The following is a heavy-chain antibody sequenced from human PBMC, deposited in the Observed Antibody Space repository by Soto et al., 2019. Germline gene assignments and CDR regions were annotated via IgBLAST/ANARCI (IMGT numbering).Heavy chain of an antibody. D-gene: IGHD3-3*01. CDR2: ISGSGGTT. Sequence: GSLRLSCATSGFTFRNYAMSWVRQAPGEGLEWVAVISGSGGTTYYADSMKGRFNISRDNSKNTLSLQMNSLRVEDTAVYYCAKDSTSLTRITIFGVDYMDVWGKGTTVTVSS. CDR3: AKDSTSLTRITIFGVDYMDV. J-gene: IGHJ6*03. V-gene: IGHV3-23*01. CDR1: GFTFRNYA.